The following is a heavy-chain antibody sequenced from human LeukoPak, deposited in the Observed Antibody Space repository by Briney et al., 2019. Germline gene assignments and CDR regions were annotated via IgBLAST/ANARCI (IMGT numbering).Heavy chain of an antibody. CDR2: ISSTGTTI. Sequence: PGGSLRLSCAASGFTFSNYEMNWVRQAPGKGLEWISYISSTGTTIYYADSVKGRFTVSRDNAKNSLSLQMNSLRAEDTAVYYCAREYSSSWYGVYYYMDVWGKGTTVTISS. V-gene: IGHV3-48*03. CDR1: GFTFSNYE. D-gene: IGHD6-13*01. CDR3: AREYSSSWYGVYYYMDV. J-gene: IGHJ6*03.